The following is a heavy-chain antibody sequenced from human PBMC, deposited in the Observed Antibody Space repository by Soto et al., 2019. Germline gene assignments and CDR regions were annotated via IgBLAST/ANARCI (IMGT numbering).Heavy chain of an antibody. J-gene: IGHJ3*02. V-gene: IGHV4-34*01. CDR1: GGSFSGYY. CDR3: AIENWNYIGGAFDI. Sequence: QVQLQQWGAGLLKPSETLSLTCAVYGGSFSGYYWSWIRQPPGKGLEWIGEINHSGSTNYNPSLKSRVTISEDTSKTKFSLKLSSVPAADTAVYYCAIENWNYIGGAFDIGGQGTMVTVSS. D-gene: IGHD1-7*01. CDR2: INHSGST.